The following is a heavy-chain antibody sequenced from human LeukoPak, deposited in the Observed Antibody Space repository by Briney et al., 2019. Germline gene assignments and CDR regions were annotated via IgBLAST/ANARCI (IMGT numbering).Heavy chain of an antibody. Sequence: GGSLRLSCAASRFTFSSYSMNWVRQAPGKGLEWVSYISSSSSTIYYADSVKGRFTISRDNAKNSLYLQMNSLRAEDTAVYYRARDRSQGTYYDFPEGFDYWGQGTLVTVSS. CDR1: RFTFSSYS. CDR2: ISSSSSTI. D-gene: IGHD3-3*01. V-gene: IGHV3-48*01. CDR3: ARDRSQGTYYDFPEGFDY. J-gene: IGHJ4*02.